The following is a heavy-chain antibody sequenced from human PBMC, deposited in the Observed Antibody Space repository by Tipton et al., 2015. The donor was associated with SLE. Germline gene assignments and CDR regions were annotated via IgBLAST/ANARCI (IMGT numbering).Heavy chain of an antibody. CDR1: GGSISSSDYY. D-gene: IGHD2-2*01. Sequence: TLSLTCTVSGGSISSSDYYWTWIRQHPGKGLEWIGYIYYSGSTNYNPSLKSRVTISVDTSKNQFSLKLSSVTAADTAVYYCAREVGNLDYWGQGTLVTVSS. V-gene: IGHV4-30-4*08. J-gene: IGHJ4*02. CDR3: AREVGNLDY. CDR2: IYYSGST.